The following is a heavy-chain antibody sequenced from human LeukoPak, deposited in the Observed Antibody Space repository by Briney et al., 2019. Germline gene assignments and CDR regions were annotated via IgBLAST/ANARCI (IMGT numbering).Heavy chain of an antibody. J-gene: IGHJ4*02. Sequence: ASVKVSCKASGYTFTGCYMHWVRQAPGQGLEWMGWINPNSGGTNYAQKFQGRVTMTRDTSISTAYMELSRLRSDDTAVYYCARELSDAVGGGGSCYAYWGQGTLVTVSS. D-gene: IGHD2-15*01. CDR1: GYTFTGCY. CDR2: INPNSGGT. V-gene: IGHV1-2*02. CDR3: ARELSDAVGGGGSCYAY.